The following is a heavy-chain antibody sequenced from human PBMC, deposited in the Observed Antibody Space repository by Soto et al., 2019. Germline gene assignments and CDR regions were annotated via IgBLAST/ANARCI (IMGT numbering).Heavy chain of an antibody. CDR1: GYSFTSYW. Sequence: GESLKISCKGSGYSFTSYWIGWVRQMPGKGLEWMGIIYPGDSDTRYSPSFQGQVTISADKSISTAYLQWSSLKASDTAMYYCARPSGCSAGSCYPGDDFDIWGQGTMVT. CDR2: IYPGDSDT. J-gene: IGHJ3*02. D-gene: IGHD2-15*01. CDR3: ARPSGCSAGSCYPGDDFDI. V-gene: IGHV5-51*01.